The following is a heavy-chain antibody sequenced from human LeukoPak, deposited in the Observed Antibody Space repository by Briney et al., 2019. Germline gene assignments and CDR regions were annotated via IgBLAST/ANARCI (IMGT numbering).Heavy chain of an antibody. Sequence: EPGESLKISCKGSGYSFTNYWIGWVRQMPGRGLEWLGIIYPGDFDTRYSPSYQGQVTISVDKSIITAYLQWNSLQASDTAIYYCTRMDIRGIAFEIWGQGTMVTVSS. V-gene: IGHV5-51*03. CDR1: GYSFTNYW. D-gene: IGHD2-2*03. J-gene: IGHJ3*02. CDR2: IYPGDFDT. CDR3: TRMDIRGIAFEI.